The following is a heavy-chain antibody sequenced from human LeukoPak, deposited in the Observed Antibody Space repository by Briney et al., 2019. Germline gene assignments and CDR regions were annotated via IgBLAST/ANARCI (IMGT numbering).Heavy chain of an antibody. D-gene: IGHD6-19*01. CDR3: AKISHSSGWYDVWGGYNWFDP. V-gene: IGHV3-53*05. CDR2: IYSGGST. J-gene: IGHJ5*02. Sequence: TGGSLRLSCAASGFTVSSNYMSWVRQAPGKGLEWVSVIYSGGSTYYADSVKGRFTISRDNSKNTLYLQMNSLRAEDTAVYYCAKISHSSGWYDVWGGYNWFDPWGQGTLVTVSS. CDR1: GFTVSSNY.